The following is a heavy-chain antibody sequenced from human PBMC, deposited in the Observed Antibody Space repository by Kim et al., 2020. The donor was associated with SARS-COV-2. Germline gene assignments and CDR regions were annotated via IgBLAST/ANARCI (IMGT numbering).Heavy chain of an antibody. CDR3: ARGYKPDPRYYYYGMDV. V-gene: IGHV3-13*04. Sequence: GGSLRLSCAASGFTFSSYDMHWVRQATGKGLEWVSAIGTAGDTYYPGSVKGRFTISRENAKNSLYLQMNSLRAGDTAVYYCARGYKPDPRYYYYGMDVWGQGTTVTVSS. CDR1: GFTFSSYD. J-gene: IGHJ6*02. D-gene: IGHD5-18*01. CDR2: IGTAGDT.